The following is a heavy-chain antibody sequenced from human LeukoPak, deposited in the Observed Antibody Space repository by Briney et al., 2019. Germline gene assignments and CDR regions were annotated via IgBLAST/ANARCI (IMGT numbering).Heavy chain of an antibody. CDR3: ARDSHSSGWYLIAH. V-gene: IGHV1-2*06. D-gene: IGHD6-19*01. CDR2: INPNSGGT. Sequence: ASVKVSCKASGYTFTGYYMHWVRQAPGQGLEWMGRINPNSGGTNYAQKFQGRVTMTRDTSISTAYMELSRLRSDDTAVYYCARDSHSSGWYLIAHWGQGTLVTVSS. J-gene: IGHJ4*02. CDR1: GYTFTGYY.